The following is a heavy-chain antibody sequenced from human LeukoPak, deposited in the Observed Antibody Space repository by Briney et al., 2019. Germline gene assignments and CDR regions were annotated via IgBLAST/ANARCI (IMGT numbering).Heavy chain of an antibody. CDR1: GGSFSGYY. J-gene: IGHJ6*03. D-gene: IGHD6-19*01. CDR2: INHSGST. V-gene: IGHV4-34*01. CDR3: ARVGCGWYARSYYYMDV. Sequence: PSETLSLTCAVYGGSFSGYYWSWIRQPPGKGLEWIGEINHSGSTNYNPSLKSRVTISVDTSKNQFSLKLSSVTAADTAVYYCARVGCGWYARSYYYMDVWGKGTTVTVSS.